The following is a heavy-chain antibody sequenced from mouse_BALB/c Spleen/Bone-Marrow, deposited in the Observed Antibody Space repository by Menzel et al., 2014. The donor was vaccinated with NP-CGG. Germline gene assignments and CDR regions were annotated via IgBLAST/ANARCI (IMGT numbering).Heavy chain of an antibody. D-gene: IGHD2-2*01. V-gene: IGHV1-14*01. Sequence: EVQLQQSGPELVKPGASVKMSCKASGYTFTSYVMHWVKQKPGQGLEWIGNINPYNDGTKYNEKFKGKATLTSDKFSSISYIELGSLTSDDSAVYYCARSLYGFDWYFDVWGAGTTVTVSS. CDR2: INPYNDGT. CDR3: ARSLYGFDWYFDV. J-gene: IGHJ1*01. CDR1: GYTFTSYV.